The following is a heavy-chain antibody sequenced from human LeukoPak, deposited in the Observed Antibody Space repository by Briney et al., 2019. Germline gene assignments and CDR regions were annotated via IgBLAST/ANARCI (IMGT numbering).Heavy chain of an antibody. CDR3: ARGDIVVFLGDY. CDR2: ISFDETNK. CDR1: GFTFSSYG. Sequence: QPGRSLRLSCAASGFTFSSYGMHWVRQAPGKGLEWVAVISFDETNKYYADSVKGRFTISRDNAKNSLYLQMNSLRDEDTAVYYCARGDIVVFLGDYWGQGTLVTVSS. D-gene: IGHD2-2*01. V-gene: IGHV3-30*03. J-gene: IGHJ4*02.